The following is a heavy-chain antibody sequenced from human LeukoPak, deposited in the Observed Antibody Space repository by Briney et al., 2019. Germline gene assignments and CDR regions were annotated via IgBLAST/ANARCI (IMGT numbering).Heavy chain of an antibody. CDR1: GFTFSSYA. J-gene: IGHJ4*02. Sequence: GGSLRLSCAASGFTFSSYAMSWVRQAPGKGLEWVSAISGSGGSTYYADSVKGRFTISRDNSKNTLYLQMNSLRAEDTAVYYCAKVGYCSSTSCYSTGAFDYWGQGTLVAVSS. V-gene: IGHV3-23*01. D-gene: IGHD2-2*03. CDR3: AKVGYCSSTSCYSTGAFDY. CDR2: ISGSGGST.